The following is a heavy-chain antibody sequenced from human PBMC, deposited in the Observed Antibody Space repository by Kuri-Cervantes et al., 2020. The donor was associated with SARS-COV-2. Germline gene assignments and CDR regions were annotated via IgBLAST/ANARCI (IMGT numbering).Heavy chain of an antibody. J-gene: IGHJ4*03. D-gene: IGHD3-10*02. CDR3: VKCSAASHPCYLDY. Sequence: ETLSLTCAGSGFTFSRFAMAWVRQAPGKGLGLISDITDEGADTYFADSVKGRFTISRDNSKYSLTLQMSSLRAEDTAIYYCVKCSAASHPCYLDYWGQGTLVTVSS. V-gene: IGHV3-23*01. CDR1: GFTFSRFA. CDR2: ITDEGADT.